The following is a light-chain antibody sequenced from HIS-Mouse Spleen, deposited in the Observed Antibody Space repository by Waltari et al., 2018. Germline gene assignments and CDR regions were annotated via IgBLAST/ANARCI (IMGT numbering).Light chain of an antibody. V-gene: IGLV3-10*01. CDR3: YSTDSSGNHRV. CDR2: EDS. Sequence: SYELTHPPSVSVSPGQTARTTCSGAALPKKYSYWYQQKSGQAPVLVIYEDSKRPSGIPERFSGSSSGTMATLTISGAQVEDEADYYCYSTDSSGNHRVFGGGTKLTVL. CDR1: ALPKKY. J-gene: IGLJ2*01.